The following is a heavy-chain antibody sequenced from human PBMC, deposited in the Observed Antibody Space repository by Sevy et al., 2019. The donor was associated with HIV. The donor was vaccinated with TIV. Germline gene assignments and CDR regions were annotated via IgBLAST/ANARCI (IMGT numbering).Heavy chain of an antibody. CDR3: ARSYYPDNSGYTT. V-gene: IGHV4-4*07. CDR2: FYTLGTT. J-gene: IGHJ5*02. D-gene: IGHD3-22*01. Sequence: SETLSLTCTVSGGSITGYYYSWIRHPAGKGLEWIGRFYTLGTTIYNPSLKSRLTMSADTSKRQISLKLTSVTAADTAVYYCARSYYPDNSGYTTWGQGTLVTVSS. CDR1: GGSITGYY.